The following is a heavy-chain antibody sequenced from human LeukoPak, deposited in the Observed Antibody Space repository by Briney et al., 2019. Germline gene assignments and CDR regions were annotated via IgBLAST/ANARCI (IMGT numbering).Heavy chain of an antibody. V-gene: IGHV4-30-4*01. Sequence: SQTLSLTCTVSGGSISSGDYYWSWIRQPPGKGLEWIGYIYYSGSTYYNPSLKSRVTISVDTSKNQFSLKLSSVTAADTAVYYCASQYCSGGSCYSGSWFDPWGQGTLVTVSS. CDR3: ASQYCSGGSCYSGSWFDP. D-gene: IGHD2-15*01. J-gene: IGHJ5*02. CDR2: IYYSGST. CDR1: GGSISSGDYY.